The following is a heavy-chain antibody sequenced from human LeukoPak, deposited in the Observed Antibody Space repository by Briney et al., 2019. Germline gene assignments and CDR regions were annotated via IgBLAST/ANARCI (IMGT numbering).Heavy chain of an antibody. Sequence: GGSLRLSCAASGFTFSSYETNWVRQAPGKGLEWVSYISSSGSTIYYADSVKGRFTISRDNAKNSLYLQMNSLRAEDTAVYYCARNQGRYDSSGTIDYWGQGTLVTVSS. J-gene: IGHJ4*02. CDR3: ARNQGRYDSSGTIDY. V-gene: IGHV3-48*03. CDR1: GFTFSSYE. D-gene: IGHD3-22*01. CDR2: ISSSGSTI.